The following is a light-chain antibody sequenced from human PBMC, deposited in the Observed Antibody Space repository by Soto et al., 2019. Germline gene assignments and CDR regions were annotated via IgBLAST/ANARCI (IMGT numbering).Light chain of an antibody. CDR2: DAS. CDR3: QQYEKWPPTT. J-gene: IGKJ1*01. CDR1: QSVGSK. Sequence: EILMTQSPATLAASPGERATLSCRASQSVGSKLAWYQQKPGQPPRLVMFDASMRATGVPARFSGGGSGTEFTLTISSLQSEDFGLYYCQQYEKWPPTTFGQGTKVEIK. V-gene: IGKV3-15*01.